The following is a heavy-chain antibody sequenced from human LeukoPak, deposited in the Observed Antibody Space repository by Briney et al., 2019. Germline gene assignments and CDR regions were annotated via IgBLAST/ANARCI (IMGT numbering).Heavy chain of an antibody. CDR1: GFTFSSYG. J-gene: IGHJ3*02. CDR3: AKGLRELWGDAFDM. Sequence: GGSLRLSCAASGFTFSSYGMSWVRQAPGKGLEWVSGIRGSGSNTDYVASVKGRFTISRDNSKNTLYLQMNSQRAEDTAVYYCAKGLRELWGDAFDMWGQGTMVTVSS. D-gene: IGHD3-16*01. V-gene: IGHV3-23*01. CDR2: IRGSGSNT.